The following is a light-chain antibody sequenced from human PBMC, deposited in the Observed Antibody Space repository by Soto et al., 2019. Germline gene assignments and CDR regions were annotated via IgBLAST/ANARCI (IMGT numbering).Light chain of an antibody. CDR3: QQYGSSPGS. J-gene: IGKJ2*03. Sequence: EIVLTQSPGTLSLSPGERATLSCRASQSLSSSYLAWYQHKAGQAPRLLIYGASARATGIPDRFSGSGSRTDFTLTISRLEPEDSAVYYCQQYGSSPGSFGQGTKLEI. V-gene: IGKV3-20*01. CDR2: GAS. CDR1: QSLSSSY.